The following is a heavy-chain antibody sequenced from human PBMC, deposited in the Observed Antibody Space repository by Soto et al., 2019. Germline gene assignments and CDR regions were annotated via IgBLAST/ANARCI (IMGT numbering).Heavy chain of an antibody. J-gene: IGHJ4*02. D-gene: IGHD3-3*01. CDR1: GYTFTGYY. CDR3: ARSARMYYDFWSGSFGDY. Sequence: ASVKVSCKASGYTFTGYYTHWVRQAPGQGLEWMGWINPNSGGTNYAQKFQGSVTMTRDTSISAAYMELSRLRSDDTAVYYCARSARMYYDFWSGSFGDYWGQGTLVTVSS. CDR2: INPNSGGT. V-gene: IGHV1-2*02.